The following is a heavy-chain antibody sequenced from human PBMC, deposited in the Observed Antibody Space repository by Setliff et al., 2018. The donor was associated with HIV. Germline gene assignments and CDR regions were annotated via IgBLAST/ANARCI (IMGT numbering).Heavy chain of an antibody. Sequence: GGSLRLSCATSGFTVRTHYMSWVRQAPGKGLQWVSVIYSGGSTYYADSVKGRFTISRDNSKNTLYLQMNSLSAEDTAVYYCARVQYDSSGYYLGSSNYYYYHMDVWGKGTTVTVSS. D-gene: IGHD3-22*01. J-gene: IGHJ6*03. CDR1: GFTVRTHY. CDR2: IYSGGST. CDR3: ARVQYDSSGYYLGSSNYYYYHMDV. V-gene: IGHV3-53*01.